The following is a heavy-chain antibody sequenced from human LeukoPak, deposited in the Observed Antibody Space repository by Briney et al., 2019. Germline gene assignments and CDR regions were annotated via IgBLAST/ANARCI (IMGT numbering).Heavy chain of an antibody. CDR3: ARDARHYDFWSGYYYGMDV. Sequence: GSLRLSCAASGFTLSTHDMVWVRQITGKGLEWVSAIGAAGGTYYPDSVKGRFTISRDNAKNSLYLQMNSLRAEDTAVYYCARDARHYDFWSGYYYGMDVWGQGTTVTVSS. V-gene: IGHV3-13*01. CDR2: IGAAGGT. D-gene: IGHD3-3*01. CDR1: GFTLSTHD. J-gene: IGHJ6*02.